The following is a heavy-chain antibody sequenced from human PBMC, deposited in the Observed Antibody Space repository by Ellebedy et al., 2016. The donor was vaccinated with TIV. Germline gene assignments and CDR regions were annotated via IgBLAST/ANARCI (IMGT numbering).Heavy chain of an antibody. J-gene: IGHJ4*02. CDR2: ISAYNGNT. D-gene: IGHD4-17*01. CDR3: ERDGDYGRWEPGY. V-gene: IGHV1-18*01. Sequence: AASVKVSCKASAYTFTSYGINWVRQAPGQGLEWMGWISAYNGNTNYAQKLQGRVTMTTDTSTSTAYMELRSLRSDDTAVYYCERDGDYGRWEPGYWGQGTLVTVSS. CDR1: AYTFTSYG.